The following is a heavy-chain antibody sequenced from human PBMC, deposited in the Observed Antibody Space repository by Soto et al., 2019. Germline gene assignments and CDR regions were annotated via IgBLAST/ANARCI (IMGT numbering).Heavy chain of an antibody. D-gene: IGHD3-3*01. CDR3: ARAGITIFGVVLGTTYGMDV. Sequence: GGSLRLSCAASGFTFSSYGMHWVRQAPGKGLEWVAVIWYDGSNKYYADSVKGRFTISRDNSKNTLYLQMNSLRAEDTAVYYCARAGITIFGVVLGTTYGMDVWGQGTTVTVSS. CDR1: GFTFSSYG. V-gene: IGHV3-33*01. J-gene: IGHJ6*02. CDR2: IWYDGSNK.